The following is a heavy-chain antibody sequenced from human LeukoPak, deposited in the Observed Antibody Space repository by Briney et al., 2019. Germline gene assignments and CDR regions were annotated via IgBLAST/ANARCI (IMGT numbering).Heavy chain of an antibody. CDR3: ARGTHKSITMAVVAPRGSNWFDP. Sequence: QPSETLSLTCTVSGGSISSTTYYWDWIRQPPGKGLEWIGTIYYSGSTYYNPSLKSRVTISVDTSKNQFSLKLSSVTAADTAVYYCARGTHKSITMAVVAPRGSNWFDPWGQGTLVTVSS. CDR2: IYYSGST. J-gene: IGHJ5*02. D-gene: IGHD3-22*01. V-gene: IGHV4-39*07. CDR1: GGSISSTTYY.